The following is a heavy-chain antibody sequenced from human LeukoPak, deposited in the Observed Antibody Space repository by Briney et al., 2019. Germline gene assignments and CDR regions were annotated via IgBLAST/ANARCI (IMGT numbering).Heavy chain of an antibody. D-gene: IGHD4-17*01. CDR2: INHSGYT. CDR3: TRMTTGHDY. Sequence: SETLSLTCAVSGVSFNDYYWSWVRQTPGRGLEWIGEINHSGYTNDSPSLKSRVTLSIDTSRKQFSLNLRSMTVADTGIYYCTRMTTGHDYWGQGTLVTVSS. V-gene: IGHV4-34*01. CDR1: GVSFNDYY. J-gene: IGHJ4*02.